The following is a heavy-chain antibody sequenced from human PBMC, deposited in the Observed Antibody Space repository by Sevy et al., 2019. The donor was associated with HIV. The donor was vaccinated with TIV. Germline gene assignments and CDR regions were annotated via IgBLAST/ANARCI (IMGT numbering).Heavy chain of an antibody. J-gene: IGHJ1*01. CDR2: INGDGSST. Sequence: RGSLRLSCAASGFIFRYDWMHWVRQAPGKGLVRVSRINGDGSSTNYADSVKGRFTVSRVNAENILYLQINSLRGEDTAVYYCPRDMREGNAEYFHHWGQGTLVSVSS. D-gene: IGHD3-16*01. V-gene: IGHV3-74*01. CDR1: GFIFRYDW. CDR3: PRDMREGNAEYFHH.